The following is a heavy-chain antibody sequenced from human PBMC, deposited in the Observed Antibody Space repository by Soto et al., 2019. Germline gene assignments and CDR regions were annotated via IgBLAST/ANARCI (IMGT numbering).Heavy chain of an antibody. J-gene: IGHJ6*02. V-gene: IGHV1-8*01. CDR2: MNPNSGNT. Sequence: GESLKISCKASGYTFTSYDINWVRQATGQGLEWMGWMNPNSGNTGYAQKFQGRVTMTRNTSISTAYMELSSLRSEDTAVYYCARARGYSYGYYYYGMDVWGQGTTVTVSS. D-gene: IGHD5-18*01. CDR3: ARARGYSYGYYYYGMDV. CDR1: GYTFTSYD.